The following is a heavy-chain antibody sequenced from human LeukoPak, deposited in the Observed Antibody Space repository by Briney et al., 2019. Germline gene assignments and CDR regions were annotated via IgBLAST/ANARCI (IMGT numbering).Heavy chain of an antibody. CDR3: ARRSAAGNSGKWFDP. D-gene: IGHD6-13*01. CDR1: GGSISSSSYY. CDR2: IHYSGST. V-gene: IGHV4-39*01. J-gene: IGHJ5*02. Sequence: PSETLSLTCTVSGGSISSSSYYWGWIRQPPGKGLEWIGSIHYSGSTYYNPSLKSRVTISVDTSKNQFSLKLNSVTAADTAVYSCARRSAAGNSGKWFDPWGQGTLVTVSS.